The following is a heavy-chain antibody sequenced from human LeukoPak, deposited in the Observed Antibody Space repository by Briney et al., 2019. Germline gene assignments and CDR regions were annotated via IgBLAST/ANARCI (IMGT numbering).Heavy chain of an antibody. CDR3: ARSAYYDFWSGYPSHYYYYGMDV. J-gene: IGHJ6*02. D-gene: IGHD3-3*01. CDR1: GGSISSYY. CDR2: IYYSGST. Sequence: SETLSLTCTVSGGSISSYYWSWIRQPPGKGLEWIGYIYYSGSTNYNPSLKNRVTISVDTSKNQFSLKLSSVTAADTAVYYCARSAYYDFWSGYPSHYYYYGMDVWGQGTTVTVSS. V-gene: IGHV4-59*08.